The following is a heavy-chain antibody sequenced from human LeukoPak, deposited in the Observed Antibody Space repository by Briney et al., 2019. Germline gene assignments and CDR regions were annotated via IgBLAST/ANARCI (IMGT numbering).Heavy chain of an antibody. D-gene: IGHD4-11*01. CDR1: GYSFTTYW. V-gene: IGHV5-10-1*01. CDR2: IDPSDSYT. CDR3: ARQEQYHNYEYYYYAMDV. Sequence: GESLMISCKGSGYSFTTYWITWVRQMPGKGLEWMGKIDPSDSYTKYSPSFQAHVTMSADKSISTAYLQWSSLEASDTAMYYCARQEQYHNYEYYYYAMDVWGQGTTVTVSS. J-gene: IGHJ6*02.